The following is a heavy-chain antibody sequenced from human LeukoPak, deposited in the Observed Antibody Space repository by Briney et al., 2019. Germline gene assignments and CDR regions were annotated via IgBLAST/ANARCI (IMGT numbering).Heavy chain of an antibody. J-gene: IGHJ3*02. CDR3: AKDRFYSGSPRAFDM. V-gene: IGHV3-23*01. CDR1: GFTFSSYG. D-gene: IGHD1-26*01. CDR2: ISGSGHRT. Sequence: GGTLRLSCAASGFTFSSYGVSWVRQAPGKGLEWVSGISGSGHRTYYADSVKGRFTISRDNSKNTLYLQMNSLRAEDTALYYCAKDRFYSGSPRAFDMWGRGTMVTVSS.